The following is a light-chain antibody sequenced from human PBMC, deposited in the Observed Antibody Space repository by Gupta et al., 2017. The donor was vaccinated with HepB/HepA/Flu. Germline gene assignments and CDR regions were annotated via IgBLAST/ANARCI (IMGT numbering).Light chain of an antibody. J-gene: IGLJ1*01. Sequence: QSVLTQPPSVSGTPGQRVTISCSGSSSNIGTHPVNWYQHVPGTAPKLLIFSHDLRPSGVPDRISGSKSGTSASLATSGLQAEDEADYYCAAGDDSLTTYVFGTGTTVTVL. CDR1: SSNIGTHP. CDR2: SHD. V-gene: IGLV1-44*01. CDR3: AAGDDSLTTYV.